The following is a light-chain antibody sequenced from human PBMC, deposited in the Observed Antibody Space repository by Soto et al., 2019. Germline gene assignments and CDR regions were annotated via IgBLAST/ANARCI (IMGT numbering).Light chain of an antibody. CDR3: SSYAGSNILM. CDR1: SSDVGDFNY. CDR2: EVS. Sequence: QPVLTQPPSASGSPGQSVTISCTGTSSDVGDFNYVSWYQQHPGKAPKLMIYEVSKRPSGVPDRFSGSKSGNTASLTVSGLQAEDEADYCCSSYAGSNILMFGGGTKVTVL. V-gene: IGLV2-8*01. J-gene: IGLJ3*02.